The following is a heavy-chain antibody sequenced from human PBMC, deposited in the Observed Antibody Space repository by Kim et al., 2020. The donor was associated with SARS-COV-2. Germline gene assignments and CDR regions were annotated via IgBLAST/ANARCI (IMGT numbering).Heavy chain of an antibody. D-gene: IGHD3-3*02. CDR1: GGFINSYY. Sequence: SETLSLTCIVSGGFINSYYWNWLRQPPGKGLEWIGYIFDSGSTNYNPSLKSRVTISVDTSKKQFSLRLTSATAADTAVYYCAGAQSVDSGAAVAFFWGQGTLVTVSS. CDR2: IFDSGST. V-gene: IGHV4-59*01. J-gene: IGHJ4*02. CDR3: AGAQSVDSGAAVAFF.